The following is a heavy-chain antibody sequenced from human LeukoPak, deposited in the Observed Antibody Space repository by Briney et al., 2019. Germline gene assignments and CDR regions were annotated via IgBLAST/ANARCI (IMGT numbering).Heavy chain of an antibody. Sequence: PSQTLSLTCTVSGGSISSGGYYWSWIRQHPGQGLEWIGYIYYSGSTYYNPSLKSRVTISVDTSKNQFSLKLSSVTAADTAVYYCARGTRDLVVVAATVDYFDYWGQGTLVTVSS. J-gene: IGHJ4*02. D-gene: IGHD2-15*01. CDR1: GGSISSGGYY. CDR2: IYYSGST. V-gene: IGHV4-31*03. CDR3: ARGTRDLVVVAATVDYFDY.